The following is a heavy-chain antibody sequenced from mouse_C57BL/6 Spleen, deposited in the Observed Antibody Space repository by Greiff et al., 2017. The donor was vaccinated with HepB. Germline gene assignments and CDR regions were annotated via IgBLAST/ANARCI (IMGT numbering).Heavy chain of an antibody. CDR3: TRCPDYFGSSFSYWYFDV. CDR2: IDPSDSYT. J-gene: IGHJ1*03. Sequence: VQLQQPGAELVKPGASVKLSCKASGYTFTSYWMQWVKQRPGQGLEWIGEIDPSDSYTNYNQKFKGKATLTVDKSSSTAYMQLSSLTSEDSAVYYCTRCPDYFGSSFSYWYFDVWGTGTTVTVSS. V-gene: IGHV1-50*01. CDR1: GYTFTSYW. D-gene: IGHD1-1*01.